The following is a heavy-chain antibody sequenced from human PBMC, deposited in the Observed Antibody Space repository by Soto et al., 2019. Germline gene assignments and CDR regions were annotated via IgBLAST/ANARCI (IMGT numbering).Heavy chain of an antibody. Sequence: EVQLVESGGGLVKPGGSLRLSCAASGFTFSSYSMNWVRQAPGKGLEWVSSISSSSSYIYYADSVKGRFTISRDNAKNSLYLQMNSLRAEDTAVYYCARALRYDYGDYEYYFDYWGQGTLVTVSS. D-gene: IGHD4-17*01. CDR2: ISSSSSYI. CDR1: GFTFSSYS. V-gene: IGHV3-21*01. J-gene: IGHJ4*02. CDR3: ARALRYDYGDYEYYFDY.